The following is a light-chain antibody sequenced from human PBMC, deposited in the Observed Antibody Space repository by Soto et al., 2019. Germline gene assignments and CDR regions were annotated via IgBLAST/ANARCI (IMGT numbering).Light chain of an antibody. Sequence: QSVLTQPPSASGSPGQSVTISCTGTSSDVGGHDYVSWYQHHPGKAPKLIISEVSKRPSGVPDRFSGSKSVNTASLTVSGLQAEDEADYYCSSYAGSNKFVVFGGGTKLTVL. V-gene: IGLV2-8*01. CDR3: SSYAGSNKFVV. CDR2: EVS. J-gene: IGLJ2*01. CDR1: SSDVGGHDY.